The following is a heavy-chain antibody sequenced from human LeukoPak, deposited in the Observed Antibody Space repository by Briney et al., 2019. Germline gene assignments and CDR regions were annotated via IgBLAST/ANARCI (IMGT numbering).Heavy chain of an antibody. D-gene: IGHD6-19*01. J-gene: IGHJ5*02. CDR1: GFTVRSTY. CDR2: IYAGGSA. V-gene: IGHV3-66*01. Sequence: GGSLRLSCAASGFTVRSTYMSWVRQAPGKGLEWVSIIYAGGSAYYADSVKGRFTVSRDNAKNSLYLQMNSLRAEDTAVYYCARDSSDSSGWYEGWFDPWGQGALVTVSS. CDR3: ARDSSDSSGWYEGWFDP.